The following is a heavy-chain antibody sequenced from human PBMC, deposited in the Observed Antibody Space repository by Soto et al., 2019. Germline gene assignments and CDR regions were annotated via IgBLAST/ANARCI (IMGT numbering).Heavy chain of an antibody. D-gene: IGHD6-13*01. J-gene: IGHJ4*02. CDR3: ATHDGPAAAGLVLDF. V-gene: IGHV3-33*03. CDR1: GFTFGNYG. Sequence: WGPMRLSCAASGFTFGNYGMHWVRQAPGKGLEWVALTWYDGTKKYYVDSVKGRFTISRDNAKNSLYLQMNSLRAEDTAVYYCATHDGPAAAGLVLDFWGQGTLVTVSS. CDR2: TWYDGTKK.